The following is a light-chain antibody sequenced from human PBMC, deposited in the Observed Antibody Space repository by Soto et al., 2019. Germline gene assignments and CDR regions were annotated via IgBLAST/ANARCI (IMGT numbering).Light chain of an antibody. V-gene: IGLV1-40*01. CDR3: QSYDSSLSAVV. CDR2: VNS. J-gene: IGLJ2*01. Sequence: QSVLTQPPSVSGAPGPRVTISCTGSSANIGAGYDVHWYQQLPGTAPKLLIYVNSNRPSGVPDRFSGSKSGTAASLAITGLQAEDEADDYCQSYDSSLSAVVFGGGTKLTVL. CDR1: SANIGAGYD.